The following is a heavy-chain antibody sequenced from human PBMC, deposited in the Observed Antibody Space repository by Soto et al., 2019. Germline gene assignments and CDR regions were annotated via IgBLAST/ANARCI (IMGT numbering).Heavy chain of an antibody. V-gene: IGHV1-18*01. CDR2: ISGYNGNT. Sequence: LVKVACKCVGYTFSMSGISWLRQATGQGLEWMGWISGYNGNTNYEQKFQDRVTMTTDTTTNTAYMELRSLRSDDTAVYYCAREGPRPYYYCGMHVWGQGTTVTVSS. CDR3: AREGPRPYYYCGMHV. J-gene: IGHJ6*02. CDR1: GYTFSMSG.